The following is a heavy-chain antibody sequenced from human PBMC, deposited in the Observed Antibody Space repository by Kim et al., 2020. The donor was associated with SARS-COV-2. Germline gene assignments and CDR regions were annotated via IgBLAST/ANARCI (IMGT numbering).Heavy chain of an antibody. Sequence: YVDSGKGRFTISRDEAKNSLYLQMNSLRAEDTAVYYCARVYGDYDYYFDYWGQGTLVTVSS. J-gene: IGHJ4*02. V-gene: IGHV3-7*04. CDR3: ARVYGDYDYYFDY. D-gene: IGHD4-17*01.